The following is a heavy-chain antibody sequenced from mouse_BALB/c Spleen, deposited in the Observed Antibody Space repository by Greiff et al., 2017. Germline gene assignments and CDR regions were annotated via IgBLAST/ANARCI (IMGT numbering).Heavy chain of an antibody. D-gene: IGHD1-1*01. CDR2: ISYDGSN. CDR1: GYSITSGYY. V-gene: IGHV3-6*02. J-gene: IGHJ4*01. Sequence: EVKLMESGPGLVKPSQSLSLTCSVTGYSITSGYYWNWIRQFPGNKLEWMGYISYDGSNNYNPSLKNRISITRDTSKNQFFLKLNSVTTEDTATYYCARERNYYGSFYAMDYWGQGTSVTVSS. CDR3: ARERNYYGSFYAMDY.